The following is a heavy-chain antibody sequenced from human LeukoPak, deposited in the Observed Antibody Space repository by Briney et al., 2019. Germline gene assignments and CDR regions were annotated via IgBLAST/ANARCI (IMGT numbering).Heavy chain of an antibody. CDR1: GYTFTSYG. D-gene: IGHD5-18*01. Sequence: ASVKVSCKASGYTFTSYGISWVRQAPGQGLEWMGRIIPILGIANYAQKFQGRVTITADKSTSTAYMELSSLRSEDTAVYYCARDFDRRYGYYYYYGMDVWGQGTTVTVSS. CDR2: IIPILGIA. V-gene: IGHV1-69*04. CDR3: ARDFDRRYGYYYYYGMDV. J-gene: IGHJ6*02.